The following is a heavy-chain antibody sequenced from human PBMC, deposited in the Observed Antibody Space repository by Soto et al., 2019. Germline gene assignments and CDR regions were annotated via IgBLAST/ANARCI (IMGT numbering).Heavy chain of an antibody. V-gene: IGHV4-34*01. CDR1: GGSFSGYY. CDR3: ARVASGWYLGVIDY. D-gene: IGHD6-19*01. CDR2: INHSGRT. Sequence: QVQLQQWGAGLLKPSETLSLTCAVYGGSFSGYYWSWIRQPPGKGLEWMGEINHSGRTNYNPSLKSRVTISVDTSKNQFSLKLSSVTAADTAVYYCARVASGWYLGVIDYWGQGTLVTVSS. J-gene: IGHJ4*02.